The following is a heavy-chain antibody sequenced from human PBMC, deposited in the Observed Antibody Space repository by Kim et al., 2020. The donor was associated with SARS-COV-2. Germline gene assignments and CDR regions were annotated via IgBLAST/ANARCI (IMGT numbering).Heavy chain of an antibody. J-gene: IGHJ6*02. D-gene: IGHD2-15*01. CDR2: INPNSGGT. CDR3: AGEILSSYGMDV. Sequence: ASVKVSCKASGYTFTGYYMHWVRQAPGQGLEWMGWINPNSGGTNYAQKFQGWVTMTRDTSISTAYMELSRLRSDDTAVYYCAGEILSSYGMDVWGQGTTVTVSS. V-gene: IGHV1-2*04. CDR1: GYTFTGYY.